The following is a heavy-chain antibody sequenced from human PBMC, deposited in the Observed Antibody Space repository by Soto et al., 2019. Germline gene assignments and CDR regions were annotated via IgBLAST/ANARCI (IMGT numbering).Heavy chain of an antibody. D-gene: IGHD3-3*01. CDR2: ISGSGGST. Sequence: GGSLRLSCAASGFTFSSYAMSWVRQAPGKGLEWVSAISGSGGSTYYADSVKGRFTISRDNSKNTLYLQMNSLRAEDTAVYYCAKGSDYDFWSGYSINAFDYWGQGTLVTVSS. CDR3: AKGSDYDFWSGYSINAFDY. V-gene: IGHV3-23*01. CDR1: GFTFSSYA. J-gene: IGHJ4*02.